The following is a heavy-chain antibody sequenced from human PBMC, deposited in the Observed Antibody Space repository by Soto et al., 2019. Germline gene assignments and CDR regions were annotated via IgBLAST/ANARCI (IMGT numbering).Heavy chain of an antibody. CDR3: ASKNDYGDYAIFDY. CDR1: GGSISSGDYY. J-gene: IGHJ4*02. Sequence: PSETLSLTCTVSGGSISSGDYYWSWICQPPGKGLEWIGYIYYSGSTYYNPSLKSRVTRSVDTSKNQFSLKLSSVTAADTAVYYCASKNDYGDYAIFDYWGQGTLVTVS. CDR2: IYYSGST. V-gene: IGHV4-30-4*01. D-gene: IGHD4-17*01.